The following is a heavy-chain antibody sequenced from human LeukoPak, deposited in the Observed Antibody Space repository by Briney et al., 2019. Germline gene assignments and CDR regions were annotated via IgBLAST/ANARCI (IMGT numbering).Heavy chain of an antibody. Sequence: TLSLTCTVSGGSISDYFWNWIRQPPGKALEWLALIYWDDDKRYSPSLKSRLTITKDTSKNQVVLTMTNMDPVDTATYYCAHIVAAGPRFDYWGQGTLVTVSS. J-gene: IGHJ4*02. CDR1: GGSISDY. CDR3: AHIVAAGPRFDY. V-gene: IGHV2-5*08. CDR2: IYWDDDK. D-gene: IGHD6-13*01.